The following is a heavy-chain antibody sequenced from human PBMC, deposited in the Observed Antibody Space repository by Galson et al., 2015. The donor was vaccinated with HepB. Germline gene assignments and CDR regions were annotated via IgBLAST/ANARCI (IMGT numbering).Heavy chain of an antibody. Sequence: SVKVSCKASGYTFTGYYMHWVRQAPGQGLEWMGWINPNGGGTNYAQKFQGWVTMTRDTSISTAYMELSRLRSDDTAVYYCARGSYYYDSSDLTAFDIWGQGTTVTVSS. D-gene: IGHD3-22*01. CDR3: ARGSYYYDSSDLTAFDI. V-gene: IGHV1-2*04. J-gene: IGHJ3*02. CDR2: INPNGGGT. CDR1: GYTFTGYY.